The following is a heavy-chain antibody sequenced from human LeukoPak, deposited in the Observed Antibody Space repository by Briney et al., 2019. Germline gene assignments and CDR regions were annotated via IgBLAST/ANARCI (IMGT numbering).Heavy chain of an antibody. D-gene: IGHD4-17*01. CDR1: GASIISGSYY. J-gene: IGHJ6*02. CDR3: ARADVTNNYYYYGMDV. Sequence: SETLSLTCTVSGASIISGSYYWSWIRQPPGKGLEWIGYIYHSGSTYYNPSLKSRVTISVDRSKNQFSLKLSSVTAADTAVYYCARADVTNNYYYYGMDVWGQGTTVTVSS. V-gene: IGHV4-30-2*01. CDR2: IYHSGST.